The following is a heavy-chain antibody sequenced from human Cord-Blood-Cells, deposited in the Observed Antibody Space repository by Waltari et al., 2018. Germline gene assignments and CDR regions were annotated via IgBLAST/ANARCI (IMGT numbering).Heavy chain of an antibody. D-gene: IGHD1-26*01. V-gene: IGHV5-51*01. Sequence: EVQPVPSGAEVDKAGGALRICCKGDGYGFTSYWLGWVRQVPGKGLEWMGIIYPGDSDTRYSPSFQGQVTISADKSISTAYLQWSSLKASDTAMYYCARGGGWELLFAFDIWGQGTMVTVSS. CDR1: GYGFTSYW. CDR2: IYPGDSDT. J-gene: IGHJ3*02. CDR3: ARGGGWELLFAFDI.